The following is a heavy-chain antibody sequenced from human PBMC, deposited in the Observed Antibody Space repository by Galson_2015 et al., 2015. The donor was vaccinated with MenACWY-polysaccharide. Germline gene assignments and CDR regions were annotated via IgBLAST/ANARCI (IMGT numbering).Heavy chain of an antibody. CDR1: GFTFSSYS. D-gene: IGHD6-6*01. J-gene: IGHJ5*02. V-gene: IGHV3-21*01. CDR2: ISSSSSYI. Sequence: SLRLSCAASGFTFSSYSMNWVRQAPGKGLEWVSSISSSSSYIYYADSVKGRFTISRDNAKNSLYLQMNSLRAEDTAVYYCATTGPEYSSPGDWFDPWGQGTLVTVSS. CDR3: ATTGPEYSSPGDWFDP.